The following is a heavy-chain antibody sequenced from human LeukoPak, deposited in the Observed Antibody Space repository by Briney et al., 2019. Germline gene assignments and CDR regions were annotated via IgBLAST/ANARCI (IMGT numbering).Heavy chain of an antibody. J-gene: IGHJ3*02. CDR1: GFTFSSYA. Sequence: GGSLRLSCAASGFTFSSYAMSWVRQAPGKGLEWVSAISGSGGSTYYADSVKGRFTISRDNSKNTLYLQMNSLRAEDTAVYYCAKPEAYYYDSSGRWAAFDIWGQGTMVTVSS. V-gene: IGHV3-23*01. CDR3: AKPEAYYYDSSGRWAAFDI. CDR2: ISGSGGST. D-gene: IGHD3-22*01.